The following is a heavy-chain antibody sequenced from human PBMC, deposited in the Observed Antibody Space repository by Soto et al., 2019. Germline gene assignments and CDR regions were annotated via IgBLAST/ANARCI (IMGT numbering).Heavy chain of an antibody. D-gene: IGHD6-6*01. CDR1: GGSISSSSYY. V-gene: IGHV4-39*01. J-gene: IGHJ6*02. CDR3: ARRKASISARGSSPSDIYA. Sequence: PSETLSLTCTVSGGSISSSSYYWGWIRQPPGKGLEWIGSIYYSGSTYYNPSLKSRVTISVDTSKNQFSLKLSSVTAADTAVYYCARRKASISARGSSPSDIYAWGQRTTVTVSS. CDR2: IYYSGST.